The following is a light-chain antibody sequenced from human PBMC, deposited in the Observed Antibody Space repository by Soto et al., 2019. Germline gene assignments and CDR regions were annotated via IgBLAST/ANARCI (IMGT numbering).Light chain of an antibody. Sequence: DIQMTQSPSTLSASAGDRVTITCRASQSITTWLAWYQQKAGKAPKLPMYDVSTLESGVPSRFSGSGSGTEFTLTISRLQPDDSATYYCQQYNSYPYTFGQGTKVDIK. V-gene: IGKV1-5*01. J-gene: IGKJ2*01. CDR1: QSITTW. CDR2: DVS. CDR3: QQYNSYPYT.